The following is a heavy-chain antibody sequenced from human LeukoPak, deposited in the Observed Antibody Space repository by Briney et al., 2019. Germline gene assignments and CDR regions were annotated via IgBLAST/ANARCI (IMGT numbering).Heavy chain of an antibody. J-gene: IGHJ5*02. CDR3: AAYGSGRRGYNWFDP. Sequence: SETLSLTCTVSGGSISSYYWSWIRQPPGKGLEWIGYIYYSGSTNYNPSLKSRVTISVDTSKNQFSLKLSSVTAADTAVYYCAAYGSGRRGYNWFDPWGQGTLVTVSS. V-gene: IGHV4-59*08. CDR1: GGSISSYY. D-gene: IGHD3-10*01. CDR2: IYYSGST.